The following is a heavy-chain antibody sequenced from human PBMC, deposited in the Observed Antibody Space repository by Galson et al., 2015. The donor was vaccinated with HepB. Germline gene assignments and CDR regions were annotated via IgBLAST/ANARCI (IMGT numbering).Heavy chain of an antibody. CDR1: GFTFSTYR. CDR2: ISYDGSNK. J-gene: IGHJ4*02. D-gene: IGHD3-10*01. CDR3: AKDPLDYGSGSYWGGFDY. V-gene: IGHV3-30*18. Sequence: SLRLSCAASGFTFSTYRMHWVRQAPGKGLEWVAVISYDGSNKYYADSVKGRFTISRDNSKTTLYLQMNSLRAEDTAVYYCAKDPLDYGSGSYWGGFDYWGQGTLVTVSS.